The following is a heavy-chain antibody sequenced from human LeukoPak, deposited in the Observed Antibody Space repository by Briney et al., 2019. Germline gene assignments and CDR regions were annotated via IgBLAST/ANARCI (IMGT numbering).Heavy chain of an antibody. CDR3: VKAAPGPHDDFDI. CDR1: GDSISSYY. V-gene: IGHV4-59*08. D-gene: IGHD6-13*01. Sequence: PSETLSLTCTVSGDSISSYYWSWIRQPPGKGLEWIVNIHYSGTTNYNPSLKSRVTISIDTSKNQFSLRLSSVTATDTAVYYCVKAAPGPHDDFDIWGKGTMVTVSS. CDR2: IHYSGTT. J-gene: IGHJ3*02.